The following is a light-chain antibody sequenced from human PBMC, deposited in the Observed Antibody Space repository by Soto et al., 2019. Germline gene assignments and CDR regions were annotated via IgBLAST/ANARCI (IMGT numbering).Light chain of an antibody. V-gene: IGKV1-27*01. J-gene: IGKJ1*01. Sequence: DIPMTQSPSSLSAYVGDRVTITCRASQAISNYLAWYQQKPGKVPKLLIYAASTLQSGVPSRFSGSGSGTDFTLTISSLQPEDVATYYCQKYNIAPWTFGQGNKVEIK. CDR2: AAS. CDR1: QAISNY. CDR3: QKYNIAPWT.